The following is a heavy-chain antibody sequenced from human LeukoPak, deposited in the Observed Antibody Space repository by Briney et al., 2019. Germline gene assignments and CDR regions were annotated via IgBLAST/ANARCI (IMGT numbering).Heavy chain of an antibody. CDR1: GFTFSSYS. V-gene: IGHV3-21*01. Sequence: GGSLRLSCAASGFTFSSYSMNWVRQAPGRGLEWVSSISSSSSYIYYADSVKGRFTISRDNAKNSLYLQMNSLRAEDTAVYYCARDNTAMESFDYWGQGTLVTVSS. D-gene: IGHD5-18*01. CDR2: ISSSSSYI. J-gene: IGHJ4*02. CDR3: ARDNTAMESFDY.